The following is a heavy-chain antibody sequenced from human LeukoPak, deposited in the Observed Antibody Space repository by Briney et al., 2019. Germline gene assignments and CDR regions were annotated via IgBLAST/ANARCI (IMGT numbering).Heavy chain of an antibody. CDR3: TRHSDTYCSRANCYVDNFYGLDV. J-gene: IGHJ6*02. V-gene: IGHV3-73*01. D-gene: IGHD2-2*01. CDR2: IRSRANSYVT. CDR1: GFTFSGSA. Sequence: PGGSLRLSCAASGFTFSGSAMHWVRQASGKGLEWVGRIRSRANSYVTAYAAAGTGRFIISRDDSSNTAYLQMNSLTTEDTAVYYCTRHSDTYCSRANCYVDNFYGLDVWGQGTRVTVSS.